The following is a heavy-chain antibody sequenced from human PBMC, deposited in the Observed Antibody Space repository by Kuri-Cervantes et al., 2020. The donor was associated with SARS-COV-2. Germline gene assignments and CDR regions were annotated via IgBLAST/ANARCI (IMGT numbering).Heavy chain of an antibody. CDR3: ARETYYDFWSGLNWFDP. V-gene: IGHV1-69*13. D-gene: IGHD3-3*01. CDR1: GGTFSSYA. J-gene: IGHJ5*02. Sequence: SVKVSCKASGGTFSSYAISWVRQAPGQGLEWMGGIIPIFGTANYAQKFQGRVTITADESTSTAYMELSRLRSDDTAVYYCARETYYDFWSGLNWFDPLGQGTLVTVSS. CDR2: IIPIFGTA.